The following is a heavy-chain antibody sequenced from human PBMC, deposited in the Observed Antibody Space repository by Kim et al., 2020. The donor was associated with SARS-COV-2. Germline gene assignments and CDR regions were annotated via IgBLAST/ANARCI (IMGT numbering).Heavy chain of an antibody. V-gene: IGHV4-39*01. CDR3: ARREWRNYDILTTHGGFDY. CDR1: GGSISSFGYY. D-gene: IGHD3-9*01. CDR2: IYYSGSS. J-gene: IGHJ4*02. Sequence: SETLSLTCTVSGGSISSFGYYWGWIRQPPGKGLEWIGSIYYSGSSYYNPSLKSRVTISVDTSKNQFSLKLTSVTAADTAVYYCARREWRNYDILTTHGGFDYWGQGTRVAVS.